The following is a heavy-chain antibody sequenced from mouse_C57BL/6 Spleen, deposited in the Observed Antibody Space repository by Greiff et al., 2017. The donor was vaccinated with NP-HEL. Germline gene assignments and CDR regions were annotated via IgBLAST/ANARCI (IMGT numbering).Heavy chain of an antibody. J-gene: IGHJ2*01. D-gene: IGHD1-1*01. CDR2: INPNYGTT. CDR1: GYSFTDYN. Sequence: VQLKESGPELVKPGASVKISCKASGYSFTDYNMNWVKQSNGKSLEWIGLINPNYGTTSYNQKFKGKATLTVDQSSSTAYMQLNSLTSEDSAVYYCARSYYYGSSNFDYWGQGTTLTVSS. CDR3: ARSYYYGSSNFDY. V-gene: IGHV1-39*01.